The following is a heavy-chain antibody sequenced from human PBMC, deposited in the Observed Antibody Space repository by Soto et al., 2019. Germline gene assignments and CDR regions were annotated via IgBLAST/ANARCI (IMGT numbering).Heavy chain of an antibody. CDR1: GGAFSDYA. J-gene: IGHJ6*02. Sequence: QVQLVQSGAEVKKPGSSVKVSCKASGGAFSDYAFSWVRQAPGQGLEWLGGIVPIFRAPDYAQKFQGRVTITADEFTRTAYMEMNSLRSEDTAVYYCASWLKGPDIGNYYYGMGVWGQGTTVTVS. D-gene: IGHD2-15*01. CDR2: IVPIFRAP. V-gene: IGHV1-69*12. CDR3: ASWLKGPDIGNYYYGMGV.